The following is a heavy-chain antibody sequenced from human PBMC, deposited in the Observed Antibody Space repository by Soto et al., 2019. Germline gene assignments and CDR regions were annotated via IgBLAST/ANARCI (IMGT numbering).Heavy chain of an antibody. Sequence: PGESLKISCKGSGYSFTSYCIGWVRQMPGKGLEWMGIIYPGDSDTRYSPSFQGQVTISADKSISTAYLQWSSLKASDTAMYYCARFSASSIAARPGDYYYGMDVWGQGTTVTVSS. V-gene: IGHV5-51*01. CDR1: GYSFTSYC. J-gene: IGHJ6*02. D-gene: IGHD6-6*01. CDR2: IYPGDSDT. CDR3: ARFSASSIAARPGDYYYGMDV.